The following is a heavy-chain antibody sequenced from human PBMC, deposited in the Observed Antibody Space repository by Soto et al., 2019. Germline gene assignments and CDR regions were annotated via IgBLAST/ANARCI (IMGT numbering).Heavy chain of an antibody. Sequence: QEHLVQSGGGVVQPGGSLRLSCAASGFTFSRYGMHWVRQAPGKGLEWVAVILYDGSKKYYADSMKGRFTISRDNSKNTLYLQMNSLRAEDTALYYCAKDRGALRWSEEHYYFDYWGQGTLVTVSS. D-gene: IGHD4-17*01. J-gene: IGHJ4*02. CDR2: ILYDGSKK. CDR1: GFTFSRYG. V-gene: IGHV3-30*18. CDR3: AKDRGALRWSEEHYYFDY.